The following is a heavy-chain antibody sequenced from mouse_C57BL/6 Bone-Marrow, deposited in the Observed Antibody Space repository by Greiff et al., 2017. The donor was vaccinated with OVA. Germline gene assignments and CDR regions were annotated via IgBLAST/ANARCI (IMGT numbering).Heavy chain of an antibody. V-gene: IGHV1-26*01. CDR3: ARKPLGNYEDY. D-gene: IGHD2-1*01. J-gene: IGHJ2*01. Sequence: EVQLQQSGPELVKPGASVKISCKASGYTFTDYYMNWVKQSHGKSLEWIGDINPNNGGTSYNQKFKGKATLTVDKSSSTAYMELRSLTSEDSAVYYCARKPLGNYEDYWGQGTTLTVSS. CDR1: GYTFTDYY. CDR2: INPNNGGT.